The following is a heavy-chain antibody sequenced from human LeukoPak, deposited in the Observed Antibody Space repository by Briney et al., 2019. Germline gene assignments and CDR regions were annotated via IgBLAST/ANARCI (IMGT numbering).Heavy chain of an antibody. J-gene: IGHJ5*02. CDR3: AKDRIAAAVDGWFDP. D-gene: IGHD6-13*01. CDR2: ISYDGSNK. V-gene: IGHV3-30*18. CDR1: GFTFSSYG. Sequence: GRSLRLSCAASGFTFSSYGMHWVRQAPGKGLEWVAVISYDGSNKYYADSVKGRFTISRDNSKNTLYLQMNSLRAEDTAVYYCAKDRIAAAVDGWFDPWGQGTLVTVSS.